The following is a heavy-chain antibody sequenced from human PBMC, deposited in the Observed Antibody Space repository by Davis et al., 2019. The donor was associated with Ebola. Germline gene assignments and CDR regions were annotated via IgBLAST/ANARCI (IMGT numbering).Heavy chain of an antibody. V-gene: IGHV3-21*01. Sequence: GGFLRLSCVASGFTFSNAWMAWVRQAPGKGLEWVSSLSSGSTYIYYADSVKGRFTISRDNAKNSLYLQMNSLRAEDTAVYFCARVDILTGYNSHYYYGMDVWGKGTTVTVSS. CDR3: ARVDILTGYNSHYYYGMDV. D-gene: IGHD3-9*01. CDR2: LSSGSTYI. J-gene: IGHJ6*04. CDR1: GFTFSNAW.